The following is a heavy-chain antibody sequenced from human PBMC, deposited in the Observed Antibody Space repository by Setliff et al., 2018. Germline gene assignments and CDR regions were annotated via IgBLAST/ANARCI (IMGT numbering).Heavy chain of an antibody. Sequence: PGESLKISCRGSGYTFTNYWIGWVRQMPGKGLEWMGIIYPLDSDTRYSPSFQGQVTISADKSVSTAYLQWSSLKASDTAIYYCARHRGRAAAGTCFDYWGQGTLVTVSS. CDR3: ARHRGRAAAGTCFDY. CDR2: IYPLDSDT. D-gene: IGHD6-13*01. CDR1: GYTFTNYW. V-gene: IGHV5-51*01. J-gene: IGHJ4*02.